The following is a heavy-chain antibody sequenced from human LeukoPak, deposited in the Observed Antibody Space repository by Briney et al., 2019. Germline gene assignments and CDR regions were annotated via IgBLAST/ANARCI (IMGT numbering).Heavy chain of an antibody. V-gene: IGHV3-33*01. CDR2: IWYDGSNK. J-gene: IGHJ4*02. D-gene: IGHD3-10*01. CDR3: AREYYYGSDGGYYFDY. CDR1: GITLRSYG. Sequence: QPGRSLRLPCAASGITLRSYGMHWVRQAPGKGLEWVAVIWYDGSNKDYADSVKGRFTISRDNSENTLYLQMNSLRAEDTAVYYCAREYYYGSDGGYYFDYWGQGTLVTVSS.